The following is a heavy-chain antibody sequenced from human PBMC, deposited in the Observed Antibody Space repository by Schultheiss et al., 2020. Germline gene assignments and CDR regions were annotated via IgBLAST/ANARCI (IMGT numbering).Heavy chain of an antibody. V-gene: IGHV4-39*01. CDR3: ARQLGYYGSGSYMPYGMDV. D-gene: IGHD3-10*01. Sequence: GSLRLSCTVSGGSISSSSFYWDWIRQPPGKGLEWIGEIYHSGSTNYNASLKSRVSISLDTSKIQSSLKLSSVTAAYTAVYYCARQLGYYGSGSYMPYGMDVWGQGTTVT. CDR2: IYHSGST. CDR1: GGSISSSSFY. J-gene: IGHJ6*02.